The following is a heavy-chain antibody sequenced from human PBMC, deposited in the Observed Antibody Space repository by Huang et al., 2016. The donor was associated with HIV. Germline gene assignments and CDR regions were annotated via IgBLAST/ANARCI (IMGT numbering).Heavy chain of an antibody. V-gene: IGHV5-51*01. Sequence: EVQLVQSGAEVKKPGESLKISCKVSGYRFITYWIGWVRQVPGKGLEWMVIIYPGKFETKYSPSFQGQVTIAVDKSISAAYLHWSGLKASDSAMYDCARLHPGVTAFPSDHNYYGMDVWGQGTMVTVSS. CDR2: IYPGKFET. J-gene: IGHJ6*02. CDR3: ARLHPGVTAFPSDHNYYGMDV. D-gene: IGHD2-21*02. CDR1: GYRFITYW.